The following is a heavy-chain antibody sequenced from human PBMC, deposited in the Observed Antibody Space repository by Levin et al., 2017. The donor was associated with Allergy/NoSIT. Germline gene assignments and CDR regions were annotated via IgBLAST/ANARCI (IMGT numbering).Heavy chain of an antibody. V-gene: IGHV5-51*01. CDR2: IYPGDSDT. Sequence: GGSLRLSCKGSGYSFTSYWIGWVRQMPGKGLEWMGIIYPGDSDTRYSPSFQGQVTISADKSISTAYLQWSSLKASDTAMYYCARLRWEHADSKGYCSGGSCFTPAYYYYMDVWGKGTTVTVSS. J-gene: IGHJ6*03. D-gene: IGHD2-15*01. CDR1: GYSFTSYW. CDR3: ARLRWEHADSKGYCSGGSCFTPAYYYYMDV.